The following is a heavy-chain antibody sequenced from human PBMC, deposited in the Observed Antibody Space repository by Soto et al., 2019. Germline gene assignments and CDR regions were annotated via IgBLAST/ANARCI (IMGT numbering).Heavy chain of an antibody. V-gene: IGHV4-59*12. CDR3: ARGVSSSWYGDYFDY. D-gene: IGHD6-13*01. J-gene: IGHJ4*02. CDR1: RGSISSYY. Sequence: SETLSLTCTVSRGSISSYYWSWIRQPPGKGLEWIGYIHNSGNTNYNPSHKSRVTISVDTSKNQFSLKLSSVTAADTAVYYCARGVSSSWYGDYFDYWGQGTLVTVSS. CDR2: IHNSGNT.